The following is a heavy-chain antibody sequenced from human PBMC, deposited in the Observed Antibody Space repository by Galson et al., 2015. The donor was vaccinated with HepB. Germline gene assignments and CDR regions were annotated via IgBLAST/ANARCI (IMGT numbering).Heavy chain of an antibody. V-gene: IGHV4-59*08. Sequence: ETLSLTCTVAGGSISSSYWSWIRQPPGRGLEWIGYIYYSGSTNYKPSLQSRVTISADTSKNRFSLNLSSVTAADTAVYYCARGAGVYHYWGQGTLVTVSS. J-gene: IGHJ4*02. CDR3: ARGAGVYHY. CDR2: IYYSGST. CDR1: GGSISSSY. D-gene: IGHD5/OR15-5a*01.